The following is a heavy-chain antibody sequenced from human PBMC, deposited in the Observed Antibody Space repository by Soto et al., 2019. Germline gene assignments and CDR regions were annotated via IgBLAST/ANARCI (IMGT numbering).Heavy chain of an antibody. D-gene: IGHD3-10*01. CDR2: INHSGST. V-gene: IGHV4-34*01. J-gene: IGHJ4*02. Sequence: QVQLQQWGAGLLKPSETLSLTCAVYGWSVRGYYWSWIRQPPGKGLEWIGEINHSGSTNYNPSLKSLVTISVDTSTNQFTLQLRSVTAADTAVHYCARTFYGSGSDYNHVFDYWGQGTPVTLSS. CDR1: GWSVRGYY. CDR3: ARTFYGSGSDYNHVFDY.